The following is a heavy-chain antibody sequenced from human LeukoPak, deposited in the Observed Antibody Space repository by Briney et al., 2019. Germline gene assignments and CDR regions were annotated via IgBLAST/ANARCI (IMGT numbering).Heavy chain of an antibody. J-gene: IGHJ3*02. Sequence: KPSETLSLTCTVSGGSISGYYWSWIRQPPGKGLEWIGYIHYSGSTNYNPSLQSRLTIFLDTSKNQFALKLNSVTAAGTAVYYCVRDFIAAASGAFDIWGQGTTVTVSS. CDR2: IHYSGST. CDR3: VRDFIAAASGAFDI. V-gene: IGHV4-59*01. CDR1: GGSISGYY. D-gene: IGHD6-13*01.